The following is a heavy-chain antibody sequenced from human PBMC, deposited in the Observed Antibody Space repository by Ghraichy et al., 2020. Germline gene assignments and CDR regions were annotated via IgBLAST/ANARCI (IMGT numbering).Heavy chain of an antibody. CDR2: TSYDGNNK. D-gene: IGHD3-22*01. J-gene: IGHJ6*02. Sequence: GGSLRLSCAASGFTFSRYGMHWVRQAPGKGLEWVAVTSYDGNNKNYVDSVKGRFTISRDNSKNTLYLQMNSLRAEDTAVYYCAKERDSSGYYSFRGDYYGMDVWGQGTTVTVSS. V-gene: IGHV3-30*18. CDR1: GFTFSRYG. CDR3: AKERDSSGYYSFRGDYYGMDV.